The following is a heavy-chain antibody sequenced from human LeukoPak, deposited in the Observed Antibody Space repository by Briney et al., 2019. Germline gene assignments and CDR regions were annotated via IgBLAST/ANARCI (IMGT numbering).Heavy chain of an antibody. J-gene: IGHJ6*03. Sequence: SETLSLTCAVYGGPFNTYYWSWTPQPPGKGLEWIGELNHSGSTNYNTSLNSRFTISVDTSKSQFSLKLSSVTAADTAVYYCARQYYDFWSGYPPPYYMDVWGKGTTVTVS. D-gene: IGHD3-3*01. V-gene: IGHV4-34*01. CDR1: GGPFNTYY. CDR3: ARQYYDFWSGYPPPYYMDV. CDR2: LNHSGST.